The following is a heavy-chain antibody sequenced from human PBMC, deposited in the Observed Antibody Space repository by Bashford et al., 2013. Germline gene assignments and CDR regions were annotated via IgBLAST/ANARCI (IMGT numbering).Heavy chain of an antibody. J-gene: IGHJ5*02. V-gene: IGHV4-39*07. D-gene: IGHD2-15*01. Sequence: SETLSLTCTVSGGSLSSSSYYWGLDPPAPRKGLEWIGRMYYSGSTYYNPSLKSRVTISVDTSKNQFSLKLSSVTAADTAVYYCARGDCSGGSCYRLGWFDPWGQGTLVTVSS. CDR2: MYYSGST. CDR3: ARGDCSGGSCYRLGWFDP. CDR1: GGSLSSSSYY.